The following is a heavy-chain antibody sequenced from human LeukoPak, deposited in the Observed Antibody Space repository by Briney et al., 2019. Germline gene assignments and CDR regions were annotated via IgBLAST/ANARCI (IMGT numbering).Heavy chain of an antibody. CDR1: GGSISSYY. CDR3: ARGEPRIARPGAPPFDL. CDR2: VYYSGST. Sequence: PSETLSLTCTVSGGSISSYYWQWIRQPPGNRLEGIGDVYYSGSTDYNPSLKSRVTISVDTSKNQFSLKLTSVTAADTAVYYCARGEPRIARPGAPPFDLWGRGTLVTVSS. D-gene: IGHD6-13*01. J-gene: IGHJ2*01. V-gene: IGHV4-59*01.